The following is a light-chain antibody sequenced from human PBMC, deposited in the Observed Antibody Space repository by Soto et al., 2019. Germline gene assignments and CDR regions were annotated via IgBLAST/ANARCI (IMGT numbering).Light chain of an antibody. V-gene: IGLV2-23*01. CDR3: CSFARSSISYV. CDR2: EGS. J-gene: IGLJ1*01. Sequence: QSVLAQPASVSGSPGQSITISCTGTSSDVGSCNLVSWYQQHPGKTPKLIIYEGSRRPSGVSGRFSGSMSGNAASLTISGLQAEDEADYYCCSFARSSISYVFGTGTKVTLL. CDR1: SSDVGSCNL.